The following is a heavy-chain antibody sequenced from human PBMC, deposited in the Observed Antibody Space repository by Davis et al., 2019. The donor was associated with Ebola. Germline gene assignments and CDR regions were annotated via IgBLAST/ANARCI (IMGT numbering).Heavy chain of an antibody. CDR3: AKFRAVTTLYGMDV. J-gene: IGHJ6*02. V-gene: IGHV3-30*18. CDR2: ISYDGSNK. CDR1: GFTFSSYG. Sequence: PGGSLRLSCTASGFTFSSYGMHWVRQAPGKGLEWVAVISYDGSNKYYADSVKGRFTISRDNSKNTLYLQMNSLRAEDTAVYYCAKFRAVTTLYGMDVWGQGTTVTVSS. D-gene: IGHD4-11*01.